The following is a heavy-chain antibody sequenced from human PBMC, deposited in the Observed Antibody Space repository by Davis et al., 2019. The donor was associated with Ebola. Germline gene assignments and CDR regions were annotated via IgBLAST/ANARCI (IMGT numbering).Heavy chain of an antibody. V-gene: IGHV1-8*01. CDR1: GYTFASYD. Sequence: AASVKVSCKASGYTFASYDINWVRQAPGQGLEWVGWMNPNSGNTGYAQKFQGRVTMTRNTSISTAYMELSSLRSEDTAVYYCARGHGSGWFNWYFDLWGRGTLVTVSS. J-gene: IGHJ2*01. CDR3: ARGHGSGWFNWYFDL. CDR2: MNPNSGNT. D-gene: IGHD6-19*01.